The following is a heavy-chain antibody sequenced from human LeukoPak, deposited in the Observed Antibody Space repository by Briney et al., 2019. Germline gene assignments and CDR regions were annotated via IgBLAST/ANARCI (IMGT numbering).Heavy chain of an antibody. CDR1: GFTFSSYE. CDR3: ARLPVVPAAIIYYYYYYMDV. Sequence: GGSLRLSCASSGFTFSSYEMNWVRQAPGKGLEWVSYISSSGSTIYYADSVKGRFTISRDNAKNSLYLQMNSLRAEDTAVYYCARLPVVPAAIIYYYYYYMDVWGKGTTVTVSS. CDR2: ISSSGSTI. V-gene: IGHV3-48*03. D-gene: IGHD2-2*01. J-gene: IGHJ6*03.